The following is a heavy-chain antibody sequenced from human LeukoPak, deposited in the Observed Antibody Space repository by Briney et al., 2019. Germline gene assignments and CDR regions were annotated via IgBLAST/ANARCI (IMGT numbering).Heavy chain of an antibody. D-gene: IGHD3-10*01. CDR3: ARGYYGSGSYMGYFDY. V-gene: IGHV6-1*01. CDR1: GDSVSSNTAT. J-gene: IGHJ4*02. Sequence: SQTLSLTCAISGDSVSSNTATWNWIRQSPSRGLEWLGRPYYRSKWYNDYAVSVKSRITINPDTSKNQFSLQLNSVTPEDTAVYYCARGYYGSGSYMGYFDYWGQGTLVTVSS. CDR2: PYYRSKWYN.